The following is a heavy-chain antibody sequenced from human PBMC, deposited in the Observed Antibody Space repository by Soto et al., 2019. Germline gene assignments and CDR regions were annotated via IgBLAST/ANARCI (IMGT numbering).Heavy chain of an antibody. CDR2: ITDSGGST. CDR1: GFTFSSCA. D-gene: IGHD6-13*01. V-gene: IGHV3-23*01. J-gene: IGHJ6*02. CDR3: AKGSSYYYYSGVDV. Sequence: GGSLRLSCAASGFTFSSCAMGWVRQAPGKGLEWVSDITDSGGSTYYADSVKGRFTISRDNSKSTLYLQMNSLRAEDTALYYCAKGSSYYYYSGVDVWGQGTTVTVSS.